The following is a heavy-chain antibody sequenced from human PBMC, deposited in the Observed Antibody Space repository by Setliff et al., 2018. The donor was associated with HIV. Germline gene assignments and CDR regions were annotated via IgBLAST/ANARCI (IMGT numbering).Heavy chain of an antibody. J-gene: IGHJ6*02. V-gene: IGHV3-30*02. Sequence: PGGSLRLSCAASVFTFNNYGMNWVRQAPGKGLEWVAFIRCDGSQKYYVDSVKGRFTISRDNSKNTLYLQMNSLRVEDTAVYYCAKDVCSGAYCYAYYYYGMDVWGQGTMVTVSS. CDR1: VFTFNNYG. D-gene: IGHD2-15*01. CDR2: IRCDGSQK. CDR3: AKDVCSGAYCYAYYYYGMDV.